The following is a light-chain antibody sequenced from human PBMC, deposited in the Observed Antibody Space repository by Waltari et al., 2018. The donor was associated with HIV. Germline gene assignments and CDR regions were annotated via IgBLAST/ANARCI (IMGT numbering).Light chain of an antibody. Sequence: QSALTQPASVSGSPGQSLPLTCTGTNRNIGFFTLVSWYQQYPGKAPQLIIYGVTSRPPWVSNRFSGSKSGNTASLTISGLQTDDEAEYYCNSYSSDDTVVFGGGTKLTVL. CDR1: NRNIGFFTL. CDR2: GVT. CDR3: NSYSSDDTVV. V-gene: IGLV2-14*01. J-gene: IGLJ2*01.